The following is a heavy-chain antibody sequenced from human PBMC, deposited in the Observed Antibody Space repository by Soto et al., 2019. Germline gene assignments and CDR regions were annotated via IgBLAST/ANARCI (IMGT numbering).Heavy chain of an antibody. D-gene: IGHD3-3*01. V-gene: IGHV1-46*01. CDR3: ARDRGGIFGVVASLYYYGMDV. CDR1: GYTFTSYY. Sequence: ASVKVSCKASGYTFTSYYMHWVRQAPGQGLEWMGIINPSGGSTSYAQKFQGRVTMTRDTSTSTVYMELSSLRSEDTAVYYCARDRGGIFGVVASLYYYGMDVWGQGTTVTVSS. CDR2: INPSGGST. J-gene: IGHJ6*02.